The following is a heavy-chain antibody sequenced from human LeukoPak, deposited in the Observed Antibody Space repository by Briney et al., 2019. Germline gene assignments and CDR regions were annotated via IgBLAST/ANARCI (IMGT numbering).Heavy chain of an antibody. J-gene: IGHJ4*02. CDR1: GFTFSSYG. D-gene: IGHD6-13*01. CDR3: AKDGYGSSRIPDY. CDR2: IRYDGSNK. V-gene: IGHV3-30*02. Sequence: PGGSLRLSCAASGFTFSSYGMHWVRQAPGKGLEWVAFIRYDGSNKYYADSVKGRFTISRDNSKNTLYLQMNSLRAEDTAVYYCAKDGYGSSRIPDYWGQGTLVTVSS.